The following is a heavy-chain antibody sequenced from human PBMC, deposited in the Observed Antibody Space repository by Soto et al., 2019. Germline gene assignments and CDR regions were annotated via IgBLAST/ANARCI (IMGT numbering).Heavy chain of an antibody. J-gene: IGHJ5*02. CDR1: GGTFSSYA. CDR2: IIPIFGTA. Sequence: SVKVSCKASGGTFSSYAISWVRQAPGQGLEWMGGIIPIFGTANYAQKFQGRVTITADESTSTAYMELSSLRSEDTAVYYCARGGYDFWSGYYRYNWFDPWGQGTLVTVSS. D-gene: IGHD3-3*01. CDR3: ARGGYDFWSGYYRYNWFDP. V-gene: IGHV1-69*13.